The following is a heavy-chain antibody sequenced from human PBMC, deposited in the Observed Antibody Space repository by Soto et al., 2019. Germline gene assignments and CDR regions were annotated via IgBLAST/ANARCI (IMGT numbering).Heavy chain of an antibody. J-gene: IGHJ4*02. CDR2: ISHDGSNK. V-gene: IGHV3-30*18. D-gene: IGHD1-26*01. CDR1: GFTSSTYG. CDR3: AKGGSPADY. Sequence: QVQLVESGGGVVQPGRSLRLSCAASGFTSSTYGMHWVRQAPGKGLEWVAFISHDGSNKYYADSVKGRFTISRDNSKNTLYLQMNSLRTEDTAVYYCAKGGSPADYWGQGTLVTVSS.